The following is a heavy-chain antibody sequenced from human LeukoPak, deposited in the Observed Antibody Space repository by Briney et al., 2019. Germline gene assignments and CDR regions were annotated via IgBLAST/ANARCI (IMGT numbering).Heavy chain of an antibody. J-gene: IGHJ4*02. CDR2: IYYSGST. D-gene: IGHD3-22*01. CDR1: GGSISSFY. CDR3: ASVSSSYYYVYHY. Sequence: PSETLSLTCTVSGGSISSFYWSWIRQPPGKGLEWVGYIYYSGSTNYNPSLKSRVTISVDTSKNQFSLKLSSVTAADTAVYYCASVSSSYYYVYHYWGQGTLVTVSS. V-gene: IGHV4-59*01.